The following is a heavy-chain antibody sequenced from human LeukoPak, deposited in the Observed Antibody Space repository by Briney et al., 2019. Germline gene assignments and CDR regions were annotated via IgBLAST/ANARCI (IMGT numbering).Heavy chain of an antibody. Sequence: GSLRLSCAASRFTFDDYAMHWLRQPPGKGLEWIGNIYHSGSTYYNPSLKSRVTISVDTSKNQFSLKLSSVTAADTAVYYCARGVESRRYSGSYFDYWGQGTLVTVSS. J-gene: IGHJ4*02. V-gene: IGHV4-38-2*01. D-gene: IGHD1-26*01. CDR3: ARGVESRRYSGSYFDY. CDR1: RFTFDDYA. CDR2: IYHSGST.